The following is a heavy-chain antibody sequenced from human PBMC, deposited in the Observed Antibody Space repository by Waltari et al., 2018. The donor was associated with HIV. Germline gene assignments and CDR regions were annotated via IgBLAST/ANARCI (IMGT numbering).Heavy chain of an antibody. J-gene: IGHJ4*02. CDR3: ARISERVSRFAY. CDR1: GYTFTSND. D-gene: IGHD3-3*01. CDR2: MNPKTGKT. V-gene: IGHV1-8*01. Sequence: QVQLVQSGAEVRKAGASVKVSCKASGYTFTSNDINWVRQGTGQGLEWMGGMNPKTGKTGYAQKFQGRVTMTRNTSISTAYLQLSSLRSEDTAIYYCARISERVSRFAYWGQGTLVTVSS.